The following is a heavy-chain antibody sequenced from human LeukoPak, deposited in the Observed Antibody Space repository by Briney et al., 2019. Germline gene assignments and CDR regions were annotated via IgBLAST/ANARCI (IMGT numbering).Heavy chain of an antibody. CDR3: ARDSGTTGEVKFDP. CDR1: GYSISSGYY. J-gene: IGHJ5*02. CDR2: IYNSGST. Sequence: SETLSLTCTVSGYSISSGYYWGWIRQPPGKGLEWIGRIYNSGSTTYNPSLKSRVTMSVDTSKNQFSLKLSSVTAADTAVYYCARDSGTTGEVKFDPWGQGTLVTVSS. D-gene: IGHD3-10*01. V-gene: IGHV4-38-2*02.